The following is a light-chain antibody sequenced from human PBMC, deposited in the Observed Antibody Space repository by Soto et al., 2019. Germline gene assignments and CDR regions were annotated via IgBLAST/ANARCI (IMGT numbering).Light chain of an antibody. CDR1: SRDVGGYNY. Sequence: QSVLTQPPSPSGSPGQSDTISCTGTSRDVGGYNYVSWYQQHPGKAPKLMIYEVSKRPSGVPDRFSGSKSGNTASLTVSGLQAEDEADYYCSSYAGSNNYVFGTGTKVTVL. CDR3: SSYAGSNNYV. J-gene: IGLJ1*01. V-gene: IGLV2-8*01. CDR2: EVS.